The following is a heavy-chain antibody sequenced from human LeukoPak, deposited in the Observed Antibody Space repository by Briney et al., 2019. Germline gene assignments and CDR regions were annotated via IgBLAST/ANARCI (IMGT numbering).Heavy chain of an antibody. CDR2: IYPGDSDT. Sequence: GESLKISCKGSGYSFSHYWIGWVRQMPGKGLECMGVIYPGDSDTRYSPSFQGQVIISADKSISTAYLQWSSLKASDTAIYYCARGPPSRSWYFDLWGRGTLVSVSS. CDR3: ARGPPSRSWYFDL. CDR1: GYSFSHYW. V-gene: IGHV5-51*06. J-gene: IGHJ2*01.